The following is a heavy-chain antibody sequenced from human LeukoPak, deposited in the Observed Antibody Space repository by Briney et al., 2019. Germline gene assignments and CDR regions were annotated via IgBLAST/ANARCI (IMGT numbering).Heavy chain of an antibody. J-gene: IGHJ4*02. CDR3: AQDAYGGNPPYFDC. D-gene: IGHD4-23*01. CDR1: GGSISSYY. CDR2: IYYSGST. Sequence: SETLSLTCTVSGGSISSYYWSWIRQPPGKGLEWIGYIYYSGSTNYNPSLKSRVTVSVDTSKNQFSLKLSSVTAADTAVYYCAQDAYGGNPPYFDCWGQGTLVTVSS. V-gene: IGHV4-59*01.